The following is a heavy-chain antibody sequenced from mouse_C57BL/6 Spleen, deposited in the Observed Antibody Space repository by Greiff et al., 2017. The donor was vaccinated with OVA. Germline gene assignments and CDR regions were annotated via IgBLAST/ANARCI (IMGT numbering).Heavy chain of an antibody. J-gene: IGHJ1*03. Sequence: QVQLKQSGAELVRPGASVKMSCKASGYTFTSYNMHWVKQTPRQGLEWIGAIYPGNGDTSYNQKFKGKATLTVDKSSSTAYMQLSSLTSEDSAVYFCARDYYGSRSWYFDVWGTGTTVTVSS. CDR1: GYTFTSYN. CDR2: IYPGNGDT. CDR3: ARDYYGSRSWYFDV. V-gene: IGHV1-12*01. D-gene: IGHD1-1*01.